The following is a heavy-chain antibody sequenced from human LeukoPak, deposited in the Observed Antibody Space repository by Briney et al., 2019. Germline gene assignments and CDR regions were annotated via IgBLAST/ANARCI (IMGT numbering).Heavy chain of an antibody. CDR3: ARQSTDSSGWYR. Sequence: PSETLSLTCTVSGGSISSSSYYRGWIRQPPGKGPEWIGSIYYSGSTYYNPSLKSRVTISVDTSKNQFSLKLSSVTAAGTAVYYCARQSTDSSGWYRWGQGTLVTISS. V-gene: IGHV4-39*01. CDR1: GGSISSSSYY. D-gene: IGHD6-19*01. J-gene: IGHJ5*02. CDR2: IYYSGST.